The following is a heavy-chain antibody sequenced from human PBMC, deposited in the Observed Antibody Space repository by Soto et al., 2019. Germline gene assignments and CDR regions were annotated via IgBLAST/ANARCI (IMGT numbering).Heavy chain of an antibody. D-gene: IGHD3-9*01. Sequence: QVQLVQSGAEVKKPGASVKVSCKASGYTFTSYGISWVRQAPGQGLEWMGWISAYNGNTNYAQKLQGRVTMTTDTSTSTAYMELRSLRSDDTAVYYCARDIWRYFDWLPHMDYGMDVWGQGTTVTVSS. CDR1: GYTFTSYG. CDR2: ISAYNGNT. J-gene: IGHJ6*02. V-gene: IGHV1-18*01. CDR3: ARDIWRYFDWLPHMDYGMDV.